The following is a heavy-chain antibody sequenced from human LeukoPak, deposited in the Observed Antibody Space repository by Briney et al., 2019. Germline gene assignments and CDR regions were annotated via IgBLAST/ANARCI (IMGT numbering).Heavy chain of an antibody. J-gene: IGHJ4*02. Sequence: GGPLRLSCAASGFTFSSYFWMHWVRQAPGKGLVWVSRIKSDGSSPTYADSLKGRFTITSDSAKNSLYLQMNTLRAEGTAVYYCVRDLDLGGYSSFEYWGQGTLVTVSS. V-gene: IGHV3-74*01. CDR1: GFTFSSYFW. CDR3: VRDLDLGGYSSFEY. D-gene: IGHD4-23*01. CDR2: IKSDGSSP.